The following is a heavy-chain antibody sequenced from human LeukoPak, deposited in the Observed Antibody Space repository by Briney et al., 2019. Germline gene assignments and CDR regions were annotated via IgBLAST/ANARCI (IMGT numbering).Heavy chain of an antibody. CDR3: ARDLRNLLWFGEGYYGMDV. Sequence: SETLSLTCAVYGGSFSGYYWSWIRQPPGKGLEWIGEINHSGSTNYNPSLKSRVTISVDTSKNQFSLKLSSVTAADTAVYYCARDLRNLLWFGEGYYGMDVWGQGTTVTVSS. D-gene: IGHD3-10*01. CDR2: INHSGST. J-gene: IGHJ6*02. CDR1: GGSFSGYY. V-gene: IGHV4-34*01.